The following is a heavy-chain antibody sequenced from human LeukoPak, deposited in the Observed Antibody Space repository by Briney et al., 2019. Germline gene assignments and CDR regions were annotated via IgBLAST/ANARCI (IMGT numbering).Heavy chain of an antibody. CDR1: GYTFTSYY. V-gene: IGHV1-46*01. CDR3: ARGHYYDNSGYYYRRLNFDY. CDR2: INPSGGST. D-gene: IGHD3-22*01. J-gene: IGHJ4*02. Sequence: ASVKVSCKASGYTFTSYYIHWVRQAPGQGLEWVGIINPSGGSTSHAQKFQGRVTMTRDTSTSTVYMELSSLRSEDTAVYYCARGHYYDNSGYYYRRLNFDYWGQGTLVTVSS.